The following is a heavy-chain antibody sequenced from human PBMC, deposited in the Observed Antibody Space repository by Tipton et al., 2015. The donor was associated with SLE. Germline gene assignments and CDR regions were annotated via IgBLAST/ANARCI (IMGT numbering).Heavy chain of an antibody. V-gene: IGHV4-59*01. J-gene: IGHJ3*02. D-gene: IGHD3-22*01. CDR2: IYSSATT. CDR3: ARGFYYDTSGNYGAFDI. CDR1: GYSIRHIY. Sequence: LRLSCTVSGYSIRHIYWSWIRQPPGKGLEWIGYIYSSATTNYQYNPSLKSRVTISVDTSKNQLSLRLNSVTAADTAVYYCARGFYYDTSGNYGAFDIWGQGTMVPVSS.